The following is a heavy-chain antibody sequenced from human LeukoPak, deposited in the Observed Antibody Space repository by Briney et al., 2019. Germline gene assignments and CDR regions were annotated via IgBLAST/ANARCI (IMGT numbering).Heavy chain of an antibody. Sequence: ASVKVSCKASGYTFTSYDTNWVRQATGQGLEWMGWMNPNSGDTGYAQKFQGRVTMTRNTSISTAYMELSSLRSEDTAVYYCATPHGTTADAFDIWGQGTMVTVSS. V-gene: IGHV1-8*01. J-gene: IGHJ3*02. D-gene: IGHD1-1*01. CDR2: MNPNSGDT. CDR3: ATPHGTTADAFDI. CDR1: GYTFTSYD.